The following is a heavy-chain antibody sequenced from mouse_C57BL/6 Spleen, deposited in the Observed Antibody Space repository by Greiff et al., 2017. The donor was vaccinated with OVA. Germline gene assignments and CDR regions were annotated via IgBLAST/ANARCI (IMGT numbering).Heavy chain of an antibody. J-gene: IGHJ3*01. CDR2: FYPGSGSI. Sequence: QVQLKQSGAELVKPGASVKLSCKASGYTFTEYTIHWVKQRSGQGLEWIGWFYPGSGSIKYNEKFKDKATLTADKSSSTVYMELSRLTSEDSAVYFCARHEGSGPYDYEEAWFAYWGQGTLVTVSA. D-gene: IGHD2-4*01. CDR1: GYTFTEYT. V-gene: IGHV1-62-2*01. CDR3: ARHEGSGPYDYEEAWFAY.